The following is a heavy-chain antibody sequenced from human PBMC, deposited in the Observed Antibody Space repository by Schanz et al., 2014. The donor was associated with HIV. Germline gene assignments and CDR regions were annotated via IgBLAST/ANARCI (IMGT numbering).Heavy chain of an antibody. D-gene: IGHD1-20*01. V-gene: IGHV3-7*01. J-gene: IGHJ5*02. CDR1: GFRFRSYW. CDR2: IKEDGIEK. CDR3: ARDYHWNWFDP. Sequence: EVQLVESGGGVVRPGGSLRLSCAASGFRFRSYWMSWVRQAPGKGLEWEANIKEDGIEKYYVDSVKGRFTISRDNAKNSLYLNMYSLRAEDTAVYYCARDYHWNWFDPWGQGTLVTVSS.